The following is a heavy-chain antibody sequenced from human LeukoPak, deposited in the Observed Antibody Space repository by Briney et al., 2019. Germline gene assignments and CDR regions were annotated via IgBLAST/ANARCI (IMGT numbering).Heavy chain of an antibody. D-gene: IGHD7-27*01. V-gene: IGHV3-23*01. CDR3: VRDLHWGGFDV. CDR1: GFTFSTYG. Sequence: GGTLRLSCAASGFTFSTYGMNWVRQAPGKGLEWVSGISPSGDITYYADSVMGRFSISRDNPKSTVSLQMSSQRAEDTALYYCVRDLHWGGFDVWGQGTMVTVSS. J-gene: IGHJ3*01. CDR2: ISPSGDIT.